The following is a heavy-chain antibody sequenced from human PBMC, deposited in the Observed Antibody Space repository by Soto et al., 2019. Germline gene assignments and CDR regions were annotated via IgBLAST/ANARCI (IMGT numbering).Heavy chain of an antibody. CDR2: ISGSGNYT. Sequence: PGGSLRLFCAASGFAFSTYSMNWFRQAPGKGLEWVSSISGSGNYTHYADFLRGRFTISRDNAKTSLYLQMNSLRAEDTAVYYCAREGINNYNEYYFDSWGQGTVVTVSS. D-gene: IGHD4-4*01. V-gene: IGHV3-21*01. CDR1: GFAFSTYS. CDR3: AREGINNYNEYYFDS. J-gene: IGHJ4*02.